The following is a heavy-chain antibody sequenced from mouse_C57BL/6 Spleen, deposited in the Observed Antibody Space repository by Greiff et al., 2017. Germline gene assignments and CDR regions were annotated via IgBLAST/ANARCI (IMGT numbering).Heavy chain of an antibody. CDR1: GFNIKDYY. D-gene: IGHD2-3*01. J-gene: IGHJ4*01. CDR2: IDPEDGET. V-gene: IGHV14-2*01. Sequence: VHVKQSGAELVKPGASVKLSCTASGFNIKDYYMHWVKQRTEQGLEWIGRIDPEDGETKYAPKFQGKATITADTSSNTAYLQLSSLTSEDTAVYYCARSPLDGYYVLYAMDYWGQGTSVTVSS. CDR3: ARSPLDGYYVLYAMDY.